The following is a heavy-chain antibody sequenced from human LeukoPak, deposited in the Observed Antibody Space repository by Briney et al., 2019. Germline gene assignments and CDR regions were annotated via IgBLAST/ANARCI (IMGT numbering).Heavy chain of an antibody. CDR1: GFTFHTYA. Sequence: PGGSLRLSCEASGFTFHTYAMSWVRQAPGKGLEWVSAVSTTGASTYYADSVKGRFTISRDNSKNTLSLQMDSLRVEDTALYYCAKDWTTVVTPKGYNFDSWGEGTLVTVSS. D-gene: IGHD4-23*01. CDR3: AKDWTTVVTPKGYNFDS. CDR2: VSTTGAST. V-gene: IGHV3-23*01. J-gene: IGHJ4*02.